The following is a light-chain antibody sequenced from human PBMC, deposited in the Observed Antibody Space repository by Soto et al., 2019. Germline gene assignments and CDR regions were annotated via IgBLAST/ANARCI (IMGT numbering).Light chain of an antibody. J-gene: IGLJ2*01. CDR1: SSYVGGHSS. CDR2: GVN. Sequence: QSVLTQPASVSGSPGQSITVSCTGTSSYVGGHSSVSWYQHHPDKAPKLMIYGVNNRPSGVSNRFSCSKSGNTASLTISGLQTDDDADYYCSSYTENRNVIFGGGTKVTVL. CDR3: SSYTENRNVI. V-gene: IGLV2-14*03.